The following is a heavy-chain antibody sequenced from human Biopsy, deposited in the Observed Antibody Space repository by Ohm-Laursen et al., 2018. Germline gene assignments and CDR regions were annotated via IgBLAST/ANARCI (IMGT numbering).Heavy chain of an antibody. J-gene: IGHJ3*02. Sequence: SLRLSCAASGVTLSGYSMNWVRQAPGKGLEWVSSISASSSYIYYAGSVKGRFTVSKENGKNSLYLHMNSLRAEDTAIYYCAKGRVGNSGSLDIWGHGTMVTVSS. CDR3: AKGRVGNSGSLDI. D-gene: IGHD1-1*01. CDR2: ISASSSYI. V-gene: IGHV3-21*04. CDR1: GVTLSGYS.